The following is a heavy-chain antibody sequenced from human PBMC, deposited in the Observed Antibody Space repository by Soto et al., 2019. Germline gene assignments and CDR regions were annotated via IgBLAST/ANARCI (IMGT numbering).Heavy chain of an antibody. CDR2: ISSGGSTI. J-gene: IGHJ4*02. D-gene: IGHD1-26*01. CDR3: ARTVGWELLGFYYFDY. V-gene: IGHV3-11*01. Sequence: PGGSLRLSCAASGFTFSDYYMSWIRQAPGKGLEWVSYISSGGSTIYYADSVKGRSTVSRDNAKNSLYLQMNSLRAEDTAVYYCARTVGWELLGFYYFDYSGQGTLVTVSS. CDR1: GFTFSDYY.